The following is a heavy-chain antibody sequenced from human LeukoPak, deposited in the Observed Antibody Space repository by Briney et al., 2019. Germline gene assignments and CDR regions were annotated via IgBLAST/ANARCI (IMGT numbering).Heavy chain of an antibody. D-gene: IGHD5/OR15-5a*01. V-gene: IGHV3-74*01. Sequence: TGGSLRLSCASSGFPYSLFWMEWVRQPPARGRVWVSRIDSDGSNTNYADSVKGRFTVSRDNAKNTLYLQMSSLRAEDTAVYYCARGLHGPDYWGQGTLVTVSS. J-gene: IGHJ4*02. CDR1: GFPYSLFW. CDR3: ARGLHGPDY. CDR2: IDSDGSNT.